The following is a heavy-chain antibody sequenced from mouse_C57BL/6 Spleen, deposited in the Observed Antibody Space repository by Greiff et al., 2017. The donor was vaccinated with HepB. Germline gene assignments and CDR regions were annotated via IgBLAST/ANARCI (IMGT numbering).Heavy chain of an antibody. CDR3: ARSVLFREFDY. CDR2: IDPSDSYT. Sequence: QVQLQQPGAELVMPGASVKLSCKASGYTFTSYWMHWVKQRPGQGLEWIGEIDPSDSYTNYNQKFKGKSTLTVDKSYSTSYMQLSSLTSEDSTVYYCARSVLFREFDYWGKGTTLTVSS. CDR1: GYTFTSYW. V-gene: IGHV1-69*01. J-gene: IGHJ2*01. D-gene: IGHD1-1*01.